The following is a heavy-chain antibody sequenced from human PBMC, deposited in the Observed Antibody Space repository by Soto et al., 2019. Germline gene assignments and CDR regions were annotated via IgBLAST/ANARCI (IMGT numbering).Heavy chain of an antibody. J-gene: IGHJ6*02. V-gene: IGHV3-23*01. CDR3: AKIPGRVYYDSSGYYSYGMDV. Sequence: PGGSLRLSCAASGFTFSSHAMSWVRQAPGKGLEWVSAISGSGGSTYYADSVKGRFTISRDNSKNTLYLQMNSLRAEDTAVYYCAKIPGRVYYDSSGYYSYGMDVWGQGTTVTVSS. CDR1: GFTFSSHA. D-gene: IGHD3-22*01. CDR2: ISGSGGST.